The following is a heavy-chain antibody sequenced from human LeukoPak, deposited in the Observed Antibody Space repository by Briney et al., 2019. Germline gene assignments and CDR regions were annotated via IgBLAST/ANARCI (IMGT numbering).Heavy chain of an antibody. V-gene: IGHV4-34*01. D-gene: IGHD3-10*01. CDR3: VVLFRRGWGSYYIDY. J-gene: IGHJ4*02. CDR2: INRSGST. CDR1: GVSFSGYY. Sequence: SETLSLTCAVYGVSFSGYYWSWIRQPPGKGLEWIGEINRSGSTNYNPSLKSRVTISVDTSKNQFSLKLRSVTAADTAAYYCVVLFRRGWGSYYIDYWGQGTLVTVSS.